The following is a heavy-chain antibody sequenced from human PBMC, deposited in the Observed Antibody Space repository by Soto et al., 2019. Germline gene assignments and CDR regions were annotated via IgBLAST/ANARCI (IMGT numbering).Heavy chain of an antibody. CDR2: VYHDGRNT. J-gene: IGHJ4*02. CDR1: GFTFSDYA. Sequence: VLLVESGGGVVQPGRSLRLSCAASGFTFSDYAMHWVRQAPGKGLEWVAVVYHDGRNTHYADSVKGRFTISRDSFKQTVFLEMTSLRAEATAVYYCATGGRQWLVTSDFNYWGQGALVTVSS. D-gene: IGHD6-19*01. V-gene: IGHV3-30*03. CDR3: ATGGRQWLVTSDFNY.